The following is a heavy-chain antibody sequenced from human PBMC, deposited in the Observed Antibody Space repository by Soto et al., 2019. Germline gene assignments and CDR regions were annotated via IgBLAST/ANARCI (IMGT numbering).Heavy chain of an antibody. CDR2: IYYSGTT. D-gene: IGHD2-21*02. CDR3: ARPFRTATTRGLDV. CDR1: GGSISTYY. J-gene: IGHJ6*03. V-gene: IGHV4-59*08. Sequence: PSETLSLTCTVSGGSISTYYWSWIRQPPGKGLEWIGYIYYSGTTNYNPSLKSRVTISVDPSKNQFSLRLSSVTAADTAVYYCARPFRTATTRGLDVWGKGTTVTVS.